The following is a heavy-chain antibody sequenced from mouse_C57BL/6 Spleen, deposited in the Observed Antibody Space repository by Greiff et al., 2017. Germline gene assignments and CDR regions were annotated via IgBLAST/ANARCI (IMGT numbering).Heavy chain of an antibody. V-gene: IGHV2-5*01. D-gene: IGHD2-5*01. CDR3: AKNADLSYSNRNAMDY. J-gene: IGHJ4*01. Sequence: VQRVESGPGLVQPSQSLSITCTVSGFSLTSYGVHWVRQSPGKGLEWLGVIWRGGSTDYNAAFMSRLSITKDNSKSQVFFKMNSLQADDTAIYYCAKNADLSYSNRNAMDYWGQGTSVTVSS. CDR1: GFSLTSYG. CDR2: IWRGGST.